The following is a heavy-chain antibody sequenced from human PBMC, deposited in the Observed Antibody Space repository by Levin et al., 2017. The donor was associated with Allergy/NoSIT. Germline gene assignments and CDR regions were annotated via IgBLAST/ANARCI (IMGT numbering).Heavy chain of an antibody. CDR3: ARDPEQQLAFDY. D-gene: IGHD6-13*01. J-gene: IGHJ4*02. Sequence: GESLKISCAASGFTFSSYWMHWVRQAPGKGLVWVSRINSDGSSTSYADSVKGRFTISRDNAKNTLYLQMNSLRAEDTAVYYCARDPEQQLAFDYWGQGTLVTVSS. CDR1: GFTFSSYW. CDR2: INSDGSST. V-gene: IGHV3-74*01.